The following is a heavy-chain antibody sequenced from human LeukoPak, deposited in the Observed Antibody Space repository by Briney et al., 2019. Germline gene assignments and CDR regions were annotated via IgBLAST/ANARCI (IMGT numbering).Heavy chain of an antibody. V-gene: IGHV3-30*02. Sequence: GGSLRLSCAASGFTFSSYGMHWVRQAPGKGLEWVAFIRYDGSNKYYADSVKGRFTISRDNSKNTLYLQMNSLRAEDTAIYYCAKNGDRGAYCTGGTCYPYFYYYMDVWGKGTTVTISS. CDR2: IRYDGSNK. CDR3: AKNGDRGAYCTGGTCYPYFYYYMDV. D-gene: IGHD2-15*01. CDR1: GFTFSSYG. J-gene: IGHJ6*03.